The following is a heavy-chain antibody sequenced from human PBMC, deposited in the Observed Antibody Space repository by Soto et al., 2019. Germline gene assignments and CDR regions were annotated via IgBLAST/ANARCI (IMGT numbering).Heavy chain of an antibody. CDR2: IYPYDSDT. V-gene: IGHV5-51*01. CDR3: ARPFDTSGWCDY. Sequence: GESPKISCKGSGYSFTSYWIGWVRQMPGKGLELMGIIYPYDSDTRYSPSFQGQVTIPADKSITTAYLQWSNLKASDTAMYYCARPFDTSGWCDYWGQGTLVTVSS. J-gene: IGHJ4*02. CDR1: GYSFTSYW. D-gene: IGHD6-19*01.